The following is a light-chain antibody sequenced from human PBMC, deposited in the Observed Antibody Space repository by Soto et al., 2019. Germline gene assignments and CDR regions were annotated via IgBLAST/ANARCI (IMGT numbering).Light chain of an antibody. CDR1: QTVTNDY. CDR3: QQYGFSHRNT. V-gene: IGKV3-20*01. J-gene: IGKJ4*01. Sequence: EVLFTQSPGTLSLSPGERVTLSCRASQTVTNDYLAWYQQKDGQAPRLLIYDASTRANGVPDRFSGSGSGPEYTLTITRLEPEDFALYYCQQYGFSHRNTFGGGTKVDIK. CDR2: DAS.